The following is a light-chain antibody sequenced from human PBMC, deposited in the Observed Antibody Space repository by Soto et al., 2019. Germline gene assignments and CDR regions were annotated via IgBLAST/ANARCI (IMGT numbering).Light chain of an antibody. CDR3: QQYGSSPRT. CDR1: LTVANNH. V-gene: IGKV3-20*01. CDR2: DTS. J-gene: IGKJ1*01. Sequence: EIVLTQFPGTLSLSPGEGATLSCRASLTVANNHVAWYQQKPGQAPRLLVFDTSTRATGIPDRLSGSGSGTDFTLTISRLAPEDFALYYCQQYGSSPRTFGQGTKVDI.